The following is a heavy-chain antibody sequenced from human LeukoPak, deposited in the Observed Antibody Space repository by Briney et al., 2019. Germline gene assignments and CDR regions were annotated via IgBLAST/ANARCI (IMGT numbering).Heavy chain of an antibody. CDR1: GGSISSGSYY. J-gene: IGHJ6*03. Sequence: PSQTLSLTCTVSGGSISSGSYYWSWIRQPAGKGLEWIGRIYTSGSTNYNPSLKSRVTISVDTSKNQFSLKLSSVTAADTAVYYCAREWLSDRYYYYYMDVWGKGTTVTVSS. CDR2: IYTSGST. V-gene: IGHV4-61*02. CDR3: AREWLSDRYYYYYMDV. D-gene: IGHD3-22*01.